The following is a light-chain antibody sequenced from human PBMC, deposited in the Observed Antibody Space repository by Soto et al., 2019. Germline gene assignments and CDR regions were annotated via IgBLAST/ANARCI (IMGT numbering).Light chain of an antibody. J-gene: IGKJ1*01. CDR1: QSVSTSY. CDR3: QQYAYPPRT. V-gene: IGKV3-20*01. Sequence: EIVLTQSPGTLSLSPGERATLSCRASQSVSTSYLAWYQQKPGQAPRLLIYGASSRATGIPDRFSASGSGTDFTLTISRLESEDFAVYYCQQYAYPPRTFGQGTKVEIK. CDR2: GAS.